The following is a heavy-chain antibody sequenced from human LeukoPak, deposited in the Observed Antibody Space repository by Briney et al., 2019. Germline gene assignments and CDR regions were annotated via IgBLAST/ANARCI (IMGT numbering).Heavy chain of an antibody. CDR2: INTSGST. J-gene: IGHJ4*02. CDR3: ARGRAVAEY. CDR1: GGSISNYY. V-gene: IGHV4-4*07. D-gene: IGHD6-19*01. Sequence: SETLSLTCTVSGGSISNYYWSWIRQPAGKGLEWIGRINTSGSTNYNPSLKCRVTMSADTSKNQFSLQLSSVTATDTAVYYCARGRAVAEYWGQGILVTVSS.